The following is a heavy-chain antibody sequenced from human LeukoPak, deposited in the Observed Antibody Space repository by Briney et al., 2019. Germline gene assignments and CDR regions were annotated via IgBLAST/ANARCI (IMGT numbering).Heavy chain of an antibody. J-gene: IGHJ4*02. V-gene: IGHV1-69*05. CDR1: GGTFSSYA. CDR2: IIPIFGTA. Sequence: SVKVSCKASGGTFSSYAISWVRQAPGQRLEWMGRIIPIFGTANYAQKFQGRVTITTDESTSTAYMELSSLRSEDTAVYYCARVNWNDVGFDYWGQGTLVTASS. D-gene: IGHD1-1*01. CDR3: ARVNWNDVGFDY.